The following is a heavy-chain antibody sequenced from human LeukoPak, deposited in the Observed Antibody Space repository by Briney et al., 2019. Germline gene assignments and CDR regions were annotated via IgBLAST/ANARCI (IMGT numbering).Heavy chain of an antibody. J-gene: IGHJ4*02. V-gene: IGHV1-69*13. CDR2: IMPIFDTA. CDR3: AREEERIAIFGVTNSRFDY. CDR1: GYTFTNYY. D-gene: IGHD3-3*01. Sequence: GASVKVSCKASGYTFTNYYMHWVRQAPGQGLEWMGGIMPIFDTADYAQKFQGRITITADESTSTVYMELSSLRSEDTAVYYCAREEERIAIFGVTNSRFDYWGQGTLVTVSS.